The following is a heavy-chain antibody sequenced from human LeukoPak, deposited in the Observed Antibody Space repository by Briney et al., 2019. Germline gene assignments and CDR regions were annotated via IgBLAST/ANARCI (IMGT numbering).Heavy chain of an antibody. J-gene: IGHJ4*02. CDR1: GGSISSYY. V-gene: IGHV4-4*07. CDR3: AREITTVVTRGYFDY. Sequence: SETLSLTCTVSGGSISSYYWSWIRQPAGKGLEWIGRIYTSGSTNYNPSLKSRVTMSVDTSKNQFSLKLSSVTAADTAVYYCAREITTVVTRGYFDYWGQGTLVTVSS. D-gene: IGHD4-23*01. CDR2: IYTSGST.